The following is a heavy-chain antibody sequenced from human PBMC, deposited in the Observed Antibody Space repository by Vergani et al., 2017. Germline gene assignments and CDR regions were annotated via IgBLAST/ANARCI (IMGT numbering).Heavy chain of an antibody. CDR1: GFTFSSYS. V-gene: IGHV3-21*01. Sequence: EVQLVESGGGLVKPGGSLRLSCAASGFTFSSYSMNWVRQAPGKGLEWVSSISSSSSYIYYADSVKGRFTISRDNAKNSLYLQMNSLRAEDMAVYYCARETVVAASGFFDLWGRGTLVTVSS. D-gene: IGHD2-15*01. CDR2: ISSSSSYI. J-gene: IGHJ2*01. CDR3: ARETVVAASGFFDL.